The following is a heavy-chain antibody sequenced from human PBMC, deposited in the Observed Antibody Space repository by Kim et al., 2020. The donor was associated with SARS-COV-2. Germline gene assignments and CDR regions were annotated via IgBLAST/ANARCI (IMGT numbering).Heavy chain of an antibody. J-gene: IGHJ4*02. D-gene: IGHD2-15*01. CDR2: IYYSGST. CDR1: GGSISSSSYY. Sequence: SETLSLTCTVSGGSISSSSYYWGWIRQPPGKGLEWIGSIYYSGSTYYNPSLKSRVTISVDTSKNQFSLKLSSVTAADTAVYYCARHPEYCSGGSCYPYYFDYWGQGTLVTISS. V-gene: IGHV4-39*01. CDR3: ARHPEYCSGGSCYPYYFDY.